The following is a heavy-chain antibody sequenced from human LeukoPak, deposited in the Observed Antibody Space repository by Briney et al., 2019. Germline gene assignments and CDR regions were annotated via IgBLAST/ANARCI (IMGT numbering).Heavy chain of an antibody. CDR3: TTSPIAGIDF. CDR2: IKSKTHGGTT. D-gene: IGHD2-21*01. Sequence: PGGSLRLSCAASGFTFSNAWMSWVRQAPGKGLEWVGRIKSKTHGGTTDYAAPVKGRSIISRDDSRNTVYLQMNSLKTEDTGVYYCTTSPIAGIDFWGQGTLVTVSS. J-gene: IGHJ4*02. V-gene: IGHV3-15*01. CDR1: GFTFSNAW.